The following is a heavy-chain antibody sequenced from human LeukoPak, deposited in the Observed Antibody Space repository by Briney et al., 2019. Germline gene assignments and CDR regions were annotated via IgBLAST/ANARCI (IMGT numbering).Heavy chain of an antibody. Sequence: ASVKVSCKASGYTFTTYYIHWVRQAPGQGLEWMGIINPTGGSTTYAQKFQGRVTMTRDTSTSTVFMEVNSLRSEDTAVYYCALYSSTWYWGEGTLVTISS. V-gene: IGHV1-46*01. CDR2: INPTGGST. J-gene: IGHJ4*02. CDR3: ALYSSTWY. D-gene: IGHD6-13*01. CDR1: GYTFTTYY.